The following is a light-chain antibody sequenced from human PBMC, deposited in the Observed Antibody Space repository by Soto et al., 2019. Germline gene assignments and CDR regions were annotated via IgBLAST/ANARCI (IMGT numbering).Light chain of an antibody. V-gene: IGKV1-27*01. CDR1: QGISNS. J-gene: IGKJ2*01. Sequence: DIQMTQSPSSLSASVRDRVTITCRASQGISNSLAWYQQKPGKVPKLLIYAASTLHSGVPSRFSGSGSGTDFTLTISSLQPEDGATYYCQKYDSAPYTFGQGTKLEIK. CDR2: AAS. CDR3: QKYDSAPYT.